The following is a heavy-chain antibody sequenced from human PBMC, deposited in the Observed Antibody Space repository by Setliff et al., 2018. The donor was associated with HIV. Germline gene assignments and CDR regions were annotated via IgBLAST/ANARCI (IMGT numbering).Heavy chain of an antibody. CDR3: ARGSRNDYGSGSLDS. V-gene: IGHV4-61*02. CDR2: IYISVST. Sequence: SETLSLTCTVSGGSISSGSYYCSWIRQPAGKGLELIVRIYISVSTNYNPAFTNRVTLSVHTSKKQFSLKLSSVTSADTAVYHCARGSRNDYGSGSLDSWGQGTLVTVSS. D-gene: IGHD3-10*01. J-gene: IGHJ4*02. CDR1: GGSISSGSYY.